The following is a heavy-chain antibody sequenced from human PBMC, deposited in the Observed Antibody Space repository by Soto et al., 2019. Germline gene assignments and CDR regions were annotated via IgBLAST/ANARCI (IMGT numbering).Heavy chain of an antibody. Sequence: SETLSLTCTVSGDSISSYYWSWIRQPPGKGLEWIGYIYYSGSTNYNPSLKSRVTISVDTSKNQFSLKLSSVTAADTAVYYCARVPLGIREGHSSGYYTFDYWGQGTLVTVSS. CDR2: IYYSGST. V-gene: IGHV4-59*01. J-gene: IGHJ4*02. CDR1: GDSISSYY. D-gene: IGHD3-22*01. CDR3: ARVPLGIREGHSSGYYTFDY.